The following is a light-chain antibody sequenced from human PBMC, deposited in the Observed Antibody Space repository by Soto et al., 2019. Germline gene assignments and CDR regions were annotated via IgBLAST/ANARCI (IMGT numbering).Light chain of an antibody. CDR2: LAS. V-gene: IGKV2-28*01. Sequence: DIVMTQSPLSLPVNAGEPASISCRSSQSLLYSNGNNYLDWYLQRPGQSPQLLIYLASNRASGGPDRFSGSGSGTDFTLKISRVEAEDVGVYYCMQSLSGRTFGQGTKVDIK. J-gene: IGKJ1*01. CDR1: QSLLYSNGNNY. CDR3: MQSLSGRT.